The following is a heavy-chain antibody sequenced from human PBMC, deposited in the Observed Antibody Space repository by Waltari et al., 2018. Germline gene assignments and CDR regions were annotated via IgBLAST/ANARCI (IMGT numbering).Heavy chain of an antibody. J-gene: IGHJ5*02. CDR2: ISAYNGNR. CDR1: TYTFTSYG. D-gene: IGHD1-26*01. V-gene: IGHV1-18*01. Sequence: QVQLVQSGAEVKTPGASVKLSCKASTYTFTSYGISWVRQAPGQGLEWMGWISAYNGNRNYAQKFQGRVTMTTDTSTTTAYMELRSLRSDDTAVYYCASHIVGVSGWFDPWGQGTLVTVSS. CDR3: ASHIVGVSGWFDP.